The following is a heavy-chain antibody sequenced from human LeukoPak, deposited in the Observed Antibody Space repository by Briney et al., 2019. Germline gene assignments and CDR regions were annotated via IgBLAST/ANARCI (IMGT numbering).Heavy chain of an antibody. CDR1: GYTFTGYY. J-gene: IGHJ5*02. Sequence: VASVNVSCKASGYTFTGYYIHWVRQAPGQGLEWMGWINPNSGGTNYAQKFQGRVTMTRDTSISTAYMELRSLRSDDTAVYYCAREDRYYLGGSSWYYEAGRNWFDPWGQGTLVTVSS. CDR2: INPNSGGT. CDR3: AREDRYYLGGSSWYYEAGRNWFDP. D-gene: IGHD6-13*01. V-gene: IGHV1-2*02.